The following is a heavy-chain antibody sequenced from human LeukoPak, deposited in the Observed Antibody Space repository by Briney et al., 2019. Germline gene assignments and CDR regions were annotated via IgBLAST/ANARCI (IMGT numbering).Heavy chain of an antibody. D-gene: IGHD6-13*01. CDR2: IYYSGST. V-gene: IGHV4-30-4*01. Sequence: PSETLSLTCTVSGGSISSGDYYWSWIRQPPGKGLEWLGYIYYSGSTYYNPSLKSRVTISVDTSKNQFSLKLSSVTAADTAVYYCARVEADSSSWPIFDYRGQGTLVTVSS. CDR3: ARVEADSSSWPIFDY. CDR1: GGSISSGDYY. J-gene: IGHJ4*02.